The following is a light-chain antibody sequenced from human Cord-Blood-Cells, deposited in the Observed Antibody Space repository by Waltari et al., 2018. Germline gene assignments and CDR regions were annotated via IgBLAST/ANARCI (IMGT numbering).Light chain of an antibody. CDR1: QSLLHSDGNTY. Sequence: IVMTKTPLSLSVTPGQPASISCTYSQSLLHSDGNTYLYCYLQKPGQPQQLLIYEVSNRFSGVPDRFSGSGSWTDFTLKISRVESENVGVYYCMQSIQLPRTFGQGTKVEIK. J-gene: IGKJ1*01. CDR3: MQSIQLPRT. CDR2: EVS. V-gene: IGKV2D-29*01.